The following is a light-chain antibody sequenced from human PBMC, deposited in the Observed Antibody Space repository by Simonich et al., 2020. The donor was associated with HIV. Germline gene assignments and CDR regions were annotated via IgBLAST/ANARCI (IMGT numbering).Light chain of an antibody. CDR3: QQYYSTPWT. V-gene: IGKV4-1*01. CDR2: WAS. CDR1: QSVLYNSNSKNY. J-gene: IGKJ1*01. Sequence: DIVMTQSPDSLAVSLGERTTINCKSSQSVLYNSNSKNYLAWYQQKPGQPPKLLIYWASTRESGVPDRFSGSGSGTDFTLTISSLQAEDVAVYDCQQYYSTPWTFGQGTKVEIK.